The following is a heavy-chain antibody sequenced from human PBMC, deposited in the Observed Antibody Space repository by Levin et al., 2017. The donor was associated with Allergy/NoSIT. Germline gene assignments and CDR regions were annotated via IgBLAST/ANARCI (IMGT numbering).Heavy chain of an antibody. CDR3: ARGQGSSMDV. CDR1: GYTFTAHY. Sequence: GGSLRLSCEASGYTFTAHYIHWVRQAPGQGLEWMGWMNPNSGGTNYAQSFRGRVTMTRDTSINTAYMELSSLRSDDTAVYYCARGQGSSMDVWGQGTTVTVSS. V-gene: IGHV1-2*02. J-gene: IGHJ6*02. CDR2: MNPNSGGT.